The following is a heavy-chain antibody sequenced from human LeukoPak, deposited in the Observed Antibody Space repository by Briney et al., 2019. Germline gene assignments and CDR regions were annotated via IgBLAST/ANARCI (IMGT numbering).Heavy chain of an antibody. D-gene: IGHD3-22*01. J-gene: IGHJ6*02. CDR2: ISYDGSNK. V-gene: IGHV3-30*04. Sequence: GGSLRLSCAASGFTFSSYAMHWVRQAPGKGLEWVAVISYDGSNKYYADSVKGRFTISRDNSKNTLYLQMNSLRAEDTAVYYCARVLRDSSGYYYYYYGVDVWGQGTTVTVSS. CDR1: GFTFSSYA. CDR3: ARVLRDSSGYYYYYYGVDV.